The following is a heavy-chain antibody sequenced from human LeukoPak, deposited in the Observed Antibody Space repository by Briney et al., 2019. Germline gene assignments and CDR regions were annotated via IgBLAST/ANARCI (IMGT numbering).Heavy chain of an antibody. CDR2: IRQDGSEM. CDR1: GFSFSSYW. V-gene: IGHV3-7*01. J-gene: IGHJ4*02. Sequence: GGSLRLSCAASGFSFSSYWMSWVRQAPGKGLEWVAYIRQDGSEMYYVDSVKGRFTISRDNAKTSLYLQMNSLRAEDTAMYYCARSFDYWGQGTLVTVSS. CDR3: ARSFDY.